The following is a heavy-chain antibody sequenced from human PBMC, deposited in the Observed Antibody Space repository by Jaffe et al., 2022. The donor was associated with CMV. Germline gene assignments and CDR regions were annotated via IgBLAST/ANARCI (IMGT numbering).Heavy chain of an antibody. D-gene: IGHD4-17*01. V-gene: IGHV4-59*08. J-gene: IGHJ5*02. CDR2: IYYSGST. Sequence: QVQLQESGPGLVKPSETLSLTCTVSGGSISSYYWSWIRQPPGKGLEWIGYIYYSGSTNYNPSLKSRVTISVDTSKNQFSLKLSSVTAADTAVYYCARHDGDYDGDWFDPWGQGTLVTVSS. CDR3: ARHDGDYDGDWFDP. CDR1: GGSISSYY.